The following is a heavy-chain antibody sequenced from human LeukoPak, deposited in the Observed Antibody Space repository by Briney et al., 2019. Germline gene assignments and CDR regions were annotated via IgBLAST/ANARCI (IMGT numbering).Heavy chain of an antibody. CDR2: IIPIFGTA. Sequence: ASVKVSCKASGGTFSSYAISWVRQAPGQGLEWMGGIIPIFGTANYAQKFQGRVTITADKSTSTAYMELSSLRSEDTAVYYCARARDGYPIGYFDYWGQGTLVTVSS. CDR3: ARARDGYPIGYFDY. J-gene: IGHJ4*02. V-gene: IGHV1-69*06. D-gene: IGHD5-24*01. CDR1: GGTFSSYA.